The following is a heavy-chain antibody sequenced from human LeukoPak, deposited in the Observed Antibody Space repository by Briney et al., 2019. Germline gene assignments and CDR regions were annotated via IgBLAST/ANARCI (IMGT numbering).Heavy chain of an antibody. Sequence: GGSVRLSCAASGFTFSSYAMHWVRQAPGKGLEWVAVISYDGSNKYYADSVKGRFTISRDNSKNTLYLQMNSLRAEDTAVYYCAKVAYYYDSSGPSYAFDIWGQGTMVTVSS. CDR3: AKVAYYYDSSGPSYAFDI. CDR2: ISYDGSNK. CDR1: GFTFSSYA. J-gene: IGHJ3*02. V-gene: IGHV3-30*04. D-gene: IGHD3-22*01.